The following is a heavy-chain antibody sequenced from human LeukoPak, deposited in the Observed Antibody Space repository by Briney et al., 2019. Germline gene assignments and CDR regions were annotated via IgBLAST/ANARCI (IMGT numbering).Heavy chain of an antibody. CDR1: GFIFSSYG. V-gene: IGHV3-30*02. CDR3: AKERVYCSNGVCYKGFDY. D-gene: IGHD2-8*01. CDR2: IRYDGSKK. Sequence: GGSLRLSCAASGFIFSSYGMHWVRQAPGKGLEWVAFIRYDGSKKYYADSVKGRFTISRDNSKNTLYLQMNSLRAEDTAVYYCAKERVYCSNGVCYKGFDYWGQGTLVTVSS. J-gene: IGHJ4*02.